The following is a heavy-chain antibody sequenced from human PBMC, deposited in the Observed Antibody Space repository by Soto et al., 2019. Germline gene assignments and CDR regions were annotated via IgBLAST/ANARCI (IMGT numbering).Heavy chain of an antibody. CDR2: IYYSGST. CDR1: GGSISSYY. Sequence: SETLSLTCTFSGGSISSYYWSWIRQPPGKGLEWIGYIYYSGSTNYNPSLKSRVTISVDTSKNQFSLKLSSVTAADTAVYYCARERYYGMDVWGHGNTVTVYS. V-gene: IGHV4-59*01. J-gene: IGHJ6*02. CDR3: ARERYYGMDV.